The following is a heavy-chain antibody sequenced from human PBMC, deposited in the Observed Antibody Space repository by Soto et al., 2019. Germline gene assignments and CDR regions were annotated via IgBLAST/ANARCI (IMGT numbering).Heavy chain of an antibody. D-gene: IGHD3-10*01. CDR2: IWSDGSNE. V-gene: IGHV3-33*01. Sequence: QVQLVESGGGVVQPGGSLRLSCAASEFTFSRHGMHWVRQAPGKGLQWVGVIWSDGSNERYADSVKGRFTISRDNSKNTLDLEMNSLRAEDTAVYYCERERTVGENNHNYMDVWGTGITVTVSS. CDR1: EFTFSRHG. CDR3: ERERTVGENNHNYMDV. J-gene: IGHJ6*03.